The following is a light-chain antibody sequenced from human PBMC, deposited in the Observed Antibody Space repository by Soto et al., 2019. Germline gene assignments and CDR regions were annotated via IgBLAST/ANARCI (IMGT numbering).Light chain of an antibody. CDR1: QSISSW. V-gene: IGKV1-5*03. J-gene: IGKJ1*01. Sequence: DIQMTQSPSTLSASVGDRVNITCRASQSISSWLAWYQQKPGKAPKLLIYKASRLECGVPLRFSGSGSGTDFTLTISSLQPDDFATYYCQQYNSYSWTFGQGTKLEIK. CDR3: QQYNSYSWT. CDR2: KAS.